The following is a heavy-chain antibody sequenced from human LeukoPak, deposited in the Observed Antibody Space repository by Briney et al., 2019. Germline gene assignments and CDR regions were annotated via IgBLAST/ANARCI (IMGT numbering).Heavy chain of an antibody. Sequence: GRSLRLSCAASGFTFSSYGMHWVRQASGKGLEWVAVISYDGSNKFYADSVKGRFAISRDNSKNTLYLQMTSLRAEDTAVYYCAKGITVQFNWFDPWGQGTLVTVSS. CDR2: ISYDGSNK. CDR3: AKGITVQFNWFDP. D-gene: IGHD1-1*01. CDR1: GFTFSSYG. J-gene: IGHJ5*02. V-gene: IGHV3-30*18.